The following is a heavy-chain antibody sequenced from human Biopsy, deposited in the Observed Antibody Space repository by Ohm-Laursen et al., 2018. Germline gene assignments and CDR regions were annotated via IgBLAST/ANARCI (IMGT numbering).Heavy chain of an antibody. V-gene: IGHV1-69*06. CDR3: ARGLGGYDYWYFDL. CDR2: IMSLYNTT. D-gene: IGHD5-12*01. CDR1: GGMFNSYT. J-gene: IGHJ2*01. Sequence: SVKVSCKASGGMFNSYTINWLRQAPGQGLQWMGGIMSLYNTTNYAQKFWDRITVTADKSTNTVYMTLSSLTSEGTAVYFCARGLGGYDYWYFDLWGRGTLVIVSS.